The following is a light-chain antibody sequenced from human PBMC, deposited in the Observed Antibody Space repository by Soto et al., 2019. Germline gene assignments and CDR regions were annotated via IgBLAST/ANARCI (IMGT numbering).Light chain of an antibody. CDR1: QTIDRY. V-gene: IGKV1-39*01. Sequence: IQMTQSPSSLSASVGDTVTITCRASQTIDRYLNWFQQKSGQAPKLLMNAASTLRSGVPSRCSASGSGTHFTLTISSLQTEDYATYYCQQSYNASFNFGPGTKVDI. CDR2: AAS. J-gene: IGKJ3*01. CDR3: QQSYNASFN.